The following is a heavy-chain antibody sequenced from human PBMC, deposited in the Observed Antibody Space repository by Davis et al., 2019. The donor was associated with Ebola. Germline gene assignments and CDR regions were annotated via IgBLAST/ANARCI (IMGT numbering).Heavy chain of an antibody. V-gene: IGHV3-30*04. CDR1: GFTFSSYA. J-gene: IGHJ6*02. CDR3: AKDPGYYYGSGSYNGMDV. CDR2: ISYDGSNK. Sequence: GESLKISCAASGFTFSSYAMHWVRQAPGKGLEWVAVISYDGSNKYYADSVKGRFTISRDNSKNTLYLQMNSLRAEDTAVYYCAKDPGYYYGSGSYNGMDVWGQGTTVTVSS. D-gene: IGHD3-10*01.